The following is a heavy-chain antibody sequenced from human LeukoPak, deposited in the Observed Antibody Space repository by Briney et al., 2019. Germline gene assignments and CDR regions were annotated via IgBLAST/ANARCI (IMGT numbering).Heavy chain of an antibody. CDR2: MNPNSGNT. J-gene: IGHJ3*02. V-gene: IGHV1-8*01. D-gene: IGHD3-22*01. Sequence: ASVKVSCKASGYTFTSYDINWVRQATGQGLEWMGWMNPNSGNTGYAQKFQGGVTMTRNTSISTAYMELSSLRSEGTAVYYCARGPPLDSTPLGIWGQGTMVTVSS. CDR1: GYTFTSYD. CDR3: ARGPPLDSTPLGI.